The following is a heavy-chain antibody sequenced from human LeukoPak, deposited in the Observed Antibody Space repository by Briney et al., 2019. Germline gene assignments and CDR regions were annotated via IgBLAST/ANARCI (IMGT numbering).Heavy chain of an antibody. V-gene: IGHV4-34*01. CDR2: INHSGST. CDR3: ARARADIVVVPAAMPDYFDY. Sequence: SETLSLTCAVYGGSFSGYYWSWIRQPPGKGLEWIGEINHSGSTNYNPSLKSRVTISVDTSKNQFSLKLSSVTAADTAVYYCARARADIVVVPAAMPDYFDYWGQGTLVTVSS. J-gene: IGHJ4*02. D-gene: IGHD2-2*01. CDR1: GGSFSGYY.